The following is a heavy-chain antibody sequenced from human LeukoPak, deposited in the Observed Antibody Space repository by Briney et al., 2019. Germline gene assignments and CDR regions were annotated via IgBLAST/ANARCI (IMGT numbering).Heavy chain of an antibody. CDR1: GFTFSSYA. D-gene: IGHD3-3*01. CDR3: AKDPPPPPYDFWSGYWYYFDY. Sequence: PGGSLRLSCAASGFTFSSYAMSWVRQAPGKGLEWVSAISGSGGSTYYADSVKGRFTISRDNSKNTLYLQMNSLRAEDTAVYCCAKDPPPPPYDFWSGYWYYFDYWGQGTLVTVSS. V-gene: IGHV3-23*01. CDR2: ISGSGGST. J-gene: IGHJ4*02.